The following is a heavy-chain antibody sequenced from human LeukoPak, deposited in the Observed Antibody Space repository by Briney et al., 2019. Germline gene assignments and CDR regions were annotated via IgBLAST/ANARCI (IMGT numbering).Heavy chain of an antibody. CDR1: GFTFSSYA. CDR2: ISSNGGST. CDR3: ARAPITIFGVVKYYFDY. J-gene: IGHJ4*02. D-gene: IGHD3-3*01. V-gene: IGHV3-64*01. Sequence: GGSLRLSCVASGFTFSSYAMHWVRQAPGKGLEYVSAISSNGGSTYYANSVKGRFTISRDNSKNTLYLQMGSLRAEDMAVYYCARAPITIFGVVKYYFDYWGQGTLVTVSS.